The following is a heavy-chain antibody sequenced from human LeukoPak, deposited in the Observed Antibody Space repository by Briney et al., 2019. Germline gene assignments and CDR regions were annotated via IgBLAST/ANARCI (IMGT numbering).Heavy chain of an antibody. J-gene: IGHJ5*02. CDR2: IYYSGST. D-gene: IGHD3-10*01. CDR1: GGSISSYY. Sequence: SETLSLTCTVSGGSISSYYWSCSGQPLGEELEWIGYIYYSGSTNYKPSLKSRVTISVDTSKNQFSLKLSCVTAADTAVYCCARGGYYGSGNDFRFDPWGQGTLVTVS. CDR3: ARGGYYGSGNDFRFDP. V-gene: IGHV4-59*01.